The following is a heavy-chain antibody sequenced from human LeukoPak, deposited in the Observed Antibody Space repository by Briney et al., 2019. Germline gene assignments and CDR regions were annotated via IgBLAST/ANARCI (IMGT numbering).Heavy chain of an antibody. Sequence: KTGGSLRLSCATSGFTFSSYGMNWVRQAPGKGLEWVSSISSSSSYIYYADSVKGRFTISRDNAKNSLYLQMNSLRAEDTAVYYCAREVWFGESPQSDAFDIWGQGTMVTVSS. J-gene: IGHJ3*02. CDR1: GFTFSSYG. CDR3: AREVWFGESPQSDAFDI. V-gene: IGHV3-21*01. D-gene: IGHD3-10*01. CDR2: ISSSSSYI.